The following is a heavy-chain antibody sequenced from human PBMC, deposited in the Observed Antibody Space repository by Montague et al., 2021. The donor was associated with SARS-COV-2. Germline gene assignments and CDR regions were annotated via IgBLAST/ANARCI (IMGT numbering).Heavy chain of an antibody. D-gene: IGHD2-21*01. J-gene: IGHJ6*03. Sequence: SDTLSLTCAVHGGSFSGYYWNWIRQRPGKGLEWIGEINHGGSTNYNPSLKNRLTISADTSKNQFSLKLTSVAATDTAVYYCARLRDGVVPSPILVIGLSFTYYYLDVWGKGTLVTVS. CDR1: GGSFSGYY. CDR3: ARLRDGVVPSPILVIGLSFTYYYLDV. V-gene: IGHV4-34*01. CDR2: INHGGST.